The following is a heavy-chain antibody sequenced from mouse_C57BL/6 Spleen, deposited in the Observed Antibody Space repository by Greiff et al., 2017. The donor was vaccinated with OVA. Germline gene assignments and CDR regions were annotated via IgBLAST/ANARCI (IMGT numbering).Heavy chain of an antibody. V-gene: IGHV1-82*01. Sequence: QVQLQQSGPELVKPGASVKISCKASGYAFSSSWMNWVKQRPGKGLEWIGRIYPGDGDTNYNGKFKGKATLTADKSSRTAYMQLISLTSEDAAVYFCARYVYYDYDGDYWGKGTTRTVSS. CDR3: ARYVYYDYDGDY. CDR2: IYPGDGDT. D-gene: IGHD2-4*01. CDR1: GYAFSSSW. J-gene: IGHJ2*01.